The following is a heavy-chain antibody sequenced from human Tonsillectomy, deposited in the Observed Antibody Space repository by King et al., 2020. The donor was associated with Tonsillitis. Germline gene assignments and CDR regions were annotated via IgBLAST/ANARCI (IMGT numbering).Heavy chain of an antibody. J-gene: IGHJ6*02. CDR1: GGSFSIYF. Sequence: VQLQQWGAGLLKPSETLSLTCAVYGGSFSIYFWSWIRQPPGKGLEWIGEINHSGSTNYNPSLKSRVTISVDTSKNQFSLKLSSVTAADTAVYYCARTRGPHRNGMDVWGQGTTVTVSS. D-gene: IGHD3-10*01. CDR2: INHSGST. CDR3: ARTRGPHRNGMDV. V-gene: IGHV4-34*01.